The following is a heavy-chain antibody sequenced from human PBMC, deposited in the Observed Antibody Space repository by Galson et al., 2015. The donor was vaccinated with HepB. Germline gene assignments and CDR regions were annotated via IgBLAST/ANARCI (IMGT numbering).Heavy chain of an antibody. CDR1: GFTFSIYS. CDR2: ISGTSTLI. J-gene: IGHJ4*02. CDR3: AREIGSSRSGRYRDY. V-gene: IGHV3-21*01. Sequence: SLRLSCAGSGFTFSIYSMNWVRQAPGKGLEWVSSISGTSTLIYDADSVKGRFTISRDNAKNSLYLQMNSLRVEDTAVYYCAREIGSSRSGRYRDYWGQGTLVTVSS. D-gene: IGHD3-10*01.